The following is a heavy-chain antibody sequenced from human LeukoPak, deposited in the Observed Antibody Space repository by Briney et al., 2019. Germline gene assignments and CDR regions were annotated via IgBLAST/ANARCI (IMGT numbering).Heavy chain of an antibody. J-gene: IGHJ4*02. D-gene: IGHD5/OR15-5a*01. CDR3: ARGSLLRNYFDY. V-gene: IGHV1-69*04. CDR1: GGTFISYA. Sequence: GSSVTVSCKASGGTFISYAISWVRQAPGQGLEWMGRIIPILGIANYAQKFQGRVTITADKSTSTAYMELSSLRSEDTAVYYCARGSLLRNYFDYWGQGTLVTVSS. CDR2: IIPILGIA.